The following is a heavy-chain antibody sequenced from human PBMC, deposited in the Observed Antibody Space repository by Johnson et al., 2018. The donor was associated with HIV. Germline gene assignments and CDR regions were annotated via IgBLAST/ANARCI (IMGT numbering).Heavy chain of an antibody. V-gene: IGHV3-30*04. Sequence: VQLVESGGGVVQPGRSLRLSCAASGFTFSSYAMHWVRQAPGKGLEWVAVISYDGSNKYYADSVKGRFTISRDNSKNTLCLQMNSLRPEDTAVYYCRIYSYGGGGPFEIWGQGTMVTVSS. CDR1: GFTFSSYA. CDR3: RIYSYGGGGPFEI. CDR2: ISYDGSNK. J-gene: IGHJ3*02. D-gene: IGHD5-18*01.